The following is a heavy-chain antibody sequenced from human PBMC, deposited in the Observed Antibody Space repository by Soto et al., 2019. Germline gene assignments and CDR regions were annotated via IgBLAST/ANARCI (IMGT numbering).Heavy chain of an antibody. CDR2: IDWDDDK. D-gene: IGHD3-22*01. CDR1: GLSLSTSGMC. V-gene: IGHV2-70*01. CDR3: ARINCYYHSSGAQVFDY. Sequence: SGPTLVNPTQTLTLTCTFSGLSLSTSGMCVSWIRQPPGKALEWLALIDWDDDKYYSTSLKTRLTISKDTSKNQVVLTMTNMDPVDTATYYCARINCYYHSSGAQVFDYSGQGTLVTVSS. J-gene: IGHJ4*02.